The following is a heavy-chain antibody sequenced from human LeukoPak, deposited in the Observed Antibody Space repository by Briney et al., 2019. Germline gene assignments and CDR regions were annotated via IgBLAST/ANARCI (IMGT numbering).Heavy chain of an antibody. V-gene: IGHV3-53*01. D-gene: IGHD1-14*01. CDR3: ARGVEPLAANTLAY. Sequence: GGSLRLSCAASEFTVITNDMTWVRQAPGKGLEWVSVLYSDGNTKYADSVQGRFTISRDNSKNTLYLEMNSLSPDDTAVYYCARGVEPLAANTLAYWGQGTLVTVSS. CDR2: LYSDGNT. J-gene: IGHJ4*02. CDR1: EFTVITND.